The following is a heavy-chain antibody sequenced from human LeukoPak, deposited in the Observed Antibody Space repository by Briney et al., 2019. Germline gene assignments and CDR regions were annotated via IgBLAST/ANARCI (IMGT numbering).Heavy chain of an antibody. Sequence: ASVKVSCKASGYTFTSYYMRWVRQAPGQGLEWMGWINPNSGGTNYAQKFQGRVTMTRDTSISTAYMELSRLRSDDTPVYYCARGYSGYLNPYYYMDVWGKGTPVTVSS. J-gene: IGHJ6*03. CDR1: GYTFTSYY. CDR3: ARGYSGYLNPYYYMDV. CDR2: INPNSGGT. V-gene: IGHV1-2*02. D-gene: IGHD5-12*01.